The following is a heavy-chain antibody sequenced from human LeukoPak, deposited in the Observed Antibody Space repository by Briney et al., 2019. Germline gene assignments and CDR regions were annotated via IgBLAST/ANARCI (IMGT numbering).Heavy chain of an antibody. Sequence: GGSLRLSCAASGFTFSSYAMSWVRQAPGKGLEWVSAISGSGGSTYYADSVKGRFTISRDNSKNTLYLRMNSLRAEDTAVYYCAKLVYGDYYFYYWGQGTLVTVSS. CDR2: ISGSGGST. CDR3: AKLVYGDYYFYY. CDR1: GFTFSSYA. D-gene: IGHD4-17*01. V-gene: IGHV3-23*01. J-gene: IGHJ4*02.